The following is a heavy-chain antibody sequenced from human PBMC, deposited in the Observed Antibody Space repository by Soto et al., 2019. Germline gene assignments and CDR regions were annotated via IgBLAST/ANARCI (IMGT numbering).Heavy chain of an antibody. D-gene: IGHD3-10*01. V-gene: IGHV1-3*01. CDR2: INADNGNT. Sequence: ASVKVSCKASGYTFTSYAMHWVRQAPGQRLEWMGWINADNGNTNYAQKLQGRATMTTDTSTSTAYMELRSLRSDDTAVYYCAREGYYGSGSYNPRDMDVWGQGTTVTVSS. J-gene: IGHJ6*02. CDR3: AREGYYGSGSYNPRDMDV. CDR1: GYTFTSYA.